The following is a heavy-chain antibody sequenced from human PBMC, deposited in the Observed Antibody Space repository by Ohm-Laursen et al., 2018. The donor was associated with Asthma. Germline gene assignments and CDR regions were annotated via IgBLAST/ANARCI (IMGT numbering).Heavy chain of an antibody. J-gene: IGHJ3*02. CDR2: ISSSSSYI. CDR3: ARLRTSSLIFDI. D-gene: IGHD1-26*01. V-gene: IGHV3-21*04. CDR1: GFTFSSYS. Sequence: SLRLSCSASGFTFSSYSMNWVRQAPGKGLEWVSSISSSSSYIYYADSVKGRFTVSRDDAKNSVYLQMHSLRADDTAVYYCARLRTSSLIFDIWGQGTMVTVSS.